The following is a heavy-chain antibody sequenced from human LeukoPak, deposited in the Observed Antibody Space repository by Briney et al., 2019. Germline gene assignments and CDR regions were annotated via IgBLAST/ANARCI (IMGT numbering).Heavy chain of an antibody. Sequence: SETPSLTCTVSGDSISNYYWSWIRQPPGKGLEWIGYIYYTGSTYYNPSLKSRVTMSVDTSKNQFSLKLNSVTAADTAVYYCARGAEREPAAIGWFDPWGQGTLVTVSS. CDR3: ARGAEREPAAIGWFDP. CDR1: GDSISNYY. D-gene: IGHD2-2*01. V-gene: IGHV4-59*01. J-gene: IGHJ5*02. CDR2: IYYTGST.